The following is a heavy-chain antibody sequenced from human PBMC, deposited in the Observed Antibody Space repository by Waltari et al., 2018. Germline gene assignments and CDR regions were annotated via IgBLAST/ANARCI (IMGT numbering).Heavy chain of an antibody. CDR2: IYHSGST. D-gene: IGHD1-26*01. CDR1: GYSISSGYY. Sequence: QVQLQESGPGLVTPSETLSLTCAVSGYSISSGYYWGWIRQPPGKGLEWIGSIYHSGSTYYNPSLKSRVTISVDTSKNQFSLKLSSVTAADTAVYYCARHSGSYYNDYWGQGTLVTVSS. V-gene: IGHV4-38-2*01. CDR3: ARHSGSYYNDY. J-gene: IGHJ4*02.